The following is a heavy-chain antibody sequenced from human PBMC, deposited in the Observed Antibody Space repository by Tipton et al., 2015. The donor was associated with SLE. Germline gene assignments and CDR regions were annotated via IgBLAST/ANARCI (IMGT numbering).Heavy chain of an antibody. J-gene: IGHJ3*02. CDR3: AGVVGASDAFDI. Sequence: TLSLTCTVSGGSISSHYWSWIRQPPGKGLGWIGYIYYSGSTNYNPSLKSRVTISVDTSKNQFSLKLSSVTAADTAVYYCAGVVGASDAFDIWGQGTMVTVSS. V-gene: IGHV4-59*11. D-gene: IGHD1-26*01. CDR1: GGSISSHY. CDR2: IYYSGST.